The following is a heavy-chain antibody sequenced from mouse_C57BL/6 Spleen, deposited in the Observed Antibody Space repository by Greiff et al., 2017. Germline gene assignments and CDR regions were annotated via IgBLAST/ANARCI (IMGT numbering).Heavy chain of an antibody. CDR2: INPSSGYT. V-gene: IGHV1-7*01. D-gene: IGHD1-1*01. CDR1: GYTFTSYW. CDR3: ARNYGSSYGCFDV. Sequence: QVQLQQSGAELAKPGASVKLSCKASGYTFTSYWMHWVKQRPGQGLEWIGYINPSSGYTKYNQKFKDKATLTADKSSSTAYMQLSSLRYEDSAVYYCARNYGSSYGCFDVWGTGTTVTVSS. J-gene: IGHJ1*03.